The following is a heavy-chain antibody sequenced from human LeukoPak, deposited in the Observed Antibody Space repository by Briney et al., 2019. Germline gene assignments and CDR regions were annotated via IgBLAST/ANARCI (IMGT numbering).Heavy chain of an antibody. CDR1: GFTFSDYN. V-gene: IGHV3-11*01. J-gene: IGHJ6*02. D-gene: IGHD3-9*01. CDR3: ARSTGLTGGGVDV. Sequence: PGGSLRLSCAASGFTFSDYNMNWVRQAPGKGLEWVSYITNSGSTIHYADSVKGRFTISRDNAKNSLYLQMNSLRAEDTAVYYCARSTGLTGGGVDVWGQGTTVTVSS. CDR2: ITNSGSTI.